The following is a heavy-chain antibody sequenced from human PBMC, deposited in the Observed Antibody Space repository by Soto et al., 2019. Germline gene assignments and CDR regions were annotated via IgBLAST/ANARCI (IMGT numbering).Heavy chain of an antibody. D-gene: IGHD2-21*02. Sequence: QVQLQESGPGLVKPSETLSLTATVSGASVSNTGFYWIWIRQPPGKGLEWSGYIYSSGRTTYNSSLKSRVHISLDTSKNQVSLNLTSVTAADTAMDYCARTTASRSLDVWGHGTMVSVSS. J-gene: IGHJ3*01. CDR3: ARTTASRSLDV. V-gene: IGHV4-61*08. CDR1: GASVSNTGFY. CDR2: IYSSGRT.